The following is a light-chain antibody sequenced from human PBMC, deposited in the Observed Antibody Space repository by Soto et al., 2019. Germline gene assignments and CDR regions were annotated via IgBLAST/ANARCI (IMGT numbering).Light chain of an antibody. CDR2: EVS. Sequence: SVLTQPASVSGSPGQSITISCTGTSSDVGSYNLVSWYQQHPGKAPKLMIYEVSKRPSGVSNRFSGSKSGNTASLTISGLQAEDEADYYCCSYAGSSTFGSVFGTGTKLTVL. CDR1: SSDVGSYNL. CDR3: CSYAGSSTFGSV. J-gene: IGLJ1*01. V-gene: IGLV2-23*02.